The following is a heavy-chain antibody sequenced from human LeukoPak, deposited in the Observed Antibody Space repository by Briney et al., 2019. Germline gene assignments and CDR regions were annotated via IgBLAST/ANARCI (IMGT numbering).Heavy chain of an antibody. J-gene: IGHJ4*02. V-gene: IGHV3-9*01. D-gene: IGHD3-9*01. CDR1: GFTFGDYA. Sequence: GRSLRLSCAASGFTFGDYAMHWVRQAPGKGLEWVSGISWNSGSIGYADSVKGRFTISRDNAKNSLYLQMDSLRAEDTALYYCAKAPNYDILTGYYYDYWGQGTLVTVSS. CDR2: ISWNSGSI. CDR3: AKAPNYDILTGYYYDY.